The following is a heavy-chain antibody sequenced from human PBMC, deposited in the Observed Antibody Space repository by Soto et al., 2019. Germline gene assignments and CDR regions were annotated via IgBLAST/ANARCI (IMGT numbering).Heavy chain of an antibody. J-gene: IGHJ6*03. CDR1: GYTFTSYG. CDR3: ARAHPVITVVRGRHYYYMDV. V-gene: IGHV1-18*01. D-gene: IGHD3-10*01. CDR2: ISAYNGNT. Sequence: QVQLVQSGAEVKKPGASVKVSCKASGYTFTSYGISWVRQAPGQGLEWMGWISAYNGNTNYAQKLQGRVTMTTDTSTSTAYMELRSLRSHETAVYYCARAHPVITVVRGRHYYYMDVWGKGTTVTVSS.